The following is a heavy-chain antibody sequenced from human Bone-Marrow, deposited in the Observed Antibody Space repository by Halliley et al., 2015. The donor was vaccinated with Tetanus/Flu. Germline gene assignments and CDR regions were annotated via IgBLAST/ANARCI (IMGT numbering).Heavy chain of an antibody. CDR1: GDSFSGDNW. D-gene: IGHD3-22*01. CDR2: VYDSGST. V-gene: IGHV4-4*02. CDR3: ARDQDYFDRSRHDEFGLDV. Sequence: TLSLTCAVSGDSFSGDNWWSWVRQPPGKGLEWIGEVYDSGSTNYNPSLKSRAIISINKSNKQFSLKLNSVTAADTAVYYCARDQDYFDRSRHDEFGLDVWGQGTSVTVSS. J-gene: IGHJ6*02.